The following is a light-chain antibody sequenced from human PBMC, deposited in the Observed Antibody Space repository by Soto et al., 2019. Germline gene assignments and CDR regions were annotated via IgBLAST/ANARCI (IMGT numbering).Light chain of an antibody. Sequence: PGATATLSCGASQSVSSNLAWYQQKPGQAPRLLIYGASTRATGIPARFSGSGSGTDFTVTISSREPADFAVYYCQQRSNWPITFGQGTRLEIK. CDR3: QQRSNWPIT. J-gene: IGKJ5*01. CDR1: QSVSSN. V-gene: IGKV3-11*01. CDR2: GAS.